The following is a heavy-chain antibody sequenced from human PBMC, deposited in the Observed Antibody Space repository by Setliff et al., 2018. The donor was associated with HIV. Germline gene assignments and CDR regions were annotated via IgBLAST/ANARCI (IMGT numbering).Heavy chain of an antibody. D-gene: IGHD3-3*01. Sequence: SETLSLTCNVSGGAIINYDWTWVRQSAGRGLEWIGRIYTSGSTNYNPSLKSRVTMSVDTSKNQFSLKLSSVTAADTAVYYCARQHPFLEWLPLHFDQWGQGTLVT. CDR2: IYTSGST. CDR3: ARQHPFLEWLPLHFDQ. J-gene: IGHJ4*02. V-gene: IGHV4-4*07. CDR1: GGAIINYD.